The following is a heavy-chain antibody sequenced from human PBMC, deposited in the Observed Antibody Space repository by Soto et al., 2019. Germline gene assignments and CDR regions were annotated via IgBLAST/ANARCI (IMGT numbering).Heavy chain of an antibody. D-gene: IGHD6-19*01. V-gene: IGHV4-31*03. CDR2: IFFSGNT. CDR1: GGSILNGGHY. J-gene: IGHJ4*02. Sequence: PSETLSLTCTVSGGSILNGGHYWTWIRQHPGKGLEWIGRIFFSGNTHYNPALKSRLTFSLDTAKNQFSLKLTSVTAADTAVYYCARSSSGWYVYYFDYWGQGTQVTVSS. CDR3: ARSSSGWYVYYFDY.